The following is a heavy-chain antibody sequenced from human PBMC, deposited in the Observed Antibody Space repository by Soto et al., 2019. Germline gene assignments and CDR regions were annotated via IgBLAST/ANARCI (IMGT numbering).Heavy chain of an antibody. CDR2: INHSGSA. D-gene: IGHD5-12*01. J-gene: IGHJ4*02. Sequence: SETLSLTCAVYGGSLSGYYWTWIRQSPGKGLEWIAEINHSGSARYNPSLKSRVTISLDTSKNQFSLKVRSVTAADTAVYYCAREKWLLGSHFFDSWGQGTLVTVSS. CDR1: GGSLSGYY. V-gene: IGHV4-34*01. CDR3: AREKWLLGSHFFDS.